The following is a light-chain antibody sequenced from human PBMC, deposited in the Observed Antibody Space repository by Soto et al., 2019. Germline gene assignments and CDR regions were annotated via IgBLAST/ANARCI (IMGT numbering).Light chain of an antibody. V-gene: IGLV2-23*02. CDR1: SSDVGSYDL. Sequence: QSVLTQPASVSGSPGQSITISCTGTSSDVGSYDLFSWYQHHSGKAPKIIIYEVNKRPSGISDRFSGSKSGTTASLTISGLQAEDEADYFCCSFVRTNGLLFGGGTKLTVL. J-gene: IGLJ2*01. CDR2: EVN. CDR3: CSFVRTNGLL.